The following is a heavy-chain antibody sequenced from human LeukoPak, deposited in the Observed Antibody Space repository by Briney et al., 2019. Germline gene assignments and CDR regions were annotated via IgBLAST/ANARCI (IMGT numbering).Heavy chain of an antibody. D-gene: IGHD3-16*01. Sequence: SETLSLTCTVSADSISTSNYYWGWIRQPPGNGLEWIGSVYYTGRTYDNPSLKSRVTISVDTSKNQFSLKLNSVTAADTAVYYCATTPHYEGGGFDIWGQGTMVTVSS. V-gene: IGHV4-39*01. CDR2: VYYTGRT. CDR1: ADSISTSNYY. CDR3: ATTPHYEGGGFDI. J-gene: IGHJ3*02.